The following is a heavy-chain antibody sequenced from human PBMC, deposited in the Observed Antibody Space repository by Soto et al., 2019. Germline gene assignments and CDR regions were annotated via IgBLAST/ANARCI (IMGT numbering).Heavy chain of an antibody. V-gene: IGHV4-31*03. CDR3: ARVEVREQQLAYDY. D-gene: IGHD6-13*01. CDR2: IYYSGST. J-gene: IGHJ4*02. Sequence: QVQLQESGPGLVKPSQTLSLTCTVSGGSISSGGYYWSWIRQHPGKGLEWIGYIYYSGSTCYNPSLKSRVTISVDTSKNQFSLKLSSVTAADTAVYYCARVEVREQQLAYDYWGQGTLVTVSS. CDR1: GGSISSGGYY.